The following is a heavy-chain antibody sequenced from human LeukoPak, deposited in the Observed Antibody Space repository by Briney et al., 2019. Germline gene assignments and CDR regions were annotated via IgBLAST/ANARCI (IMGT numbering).Heavy chain of an antibody. J-gene: IGHJ4*02. Sequence: GGSLRLSCAASGFTFSSYSMNWVRQAPGKGLEWVSYISSSSSTIYYADSVKGRFTISRDNAKNSLYLQINSLRAEDTAVYYCARSAIVADSDYWGQGTLVTVSS. CDR1: GFTFSSYS. D-gene: IGHD5-12*01. V-gene: IGHV3-48*01. CDR2: ISSSSSTI. CDR3: ARSAIVADSDY.